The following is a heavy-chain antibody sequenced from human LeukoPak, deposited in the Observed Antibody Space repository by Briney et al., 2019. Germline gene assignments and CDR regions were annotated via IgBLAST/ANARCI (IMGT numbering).Heavy chain of an antibody. CDR3: ARESLQSATALGFY. D-gene: IGHD5-18*01. J-gene: IGHJ4*02. Sequence: SETLSLTCAVYGGSISSSSYYWGWIRQPPGKGLEWIGSIYYSGSTYYNPSLKSRVTISVDTSKNQFSLKLSSVTAADTAVYYCARESLQSATALGFYWGQGTLVTVSS. CDR2: IYYSGST. CDR1: GGSISSSSYY. V-gene: IGHV4-39*07.